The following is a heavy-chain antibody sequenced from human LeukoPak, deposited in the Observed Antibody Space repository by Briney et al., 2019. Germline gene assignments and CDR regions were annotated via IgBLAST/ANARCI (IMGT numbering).Heavy chain of an antibody. V-gene: IGHV3-7*01. CDR1: GFTFSSYW. CDR3: ARDKSSSLALPIDY. Sequence: GGSLRLSCAASGFTFSSYWMSWVRQAPGKGLEWVANIKQDGSEKYYVDSVKGRLTISRDNAKNSLYLQMNSLRAEDTAVYYCARDKSSSLALPIDYWGQGTLVTVSS. D-gene: IGHD6-13*01. CDR2: IKQDGSEK. J-gene: IGHJ4*02.